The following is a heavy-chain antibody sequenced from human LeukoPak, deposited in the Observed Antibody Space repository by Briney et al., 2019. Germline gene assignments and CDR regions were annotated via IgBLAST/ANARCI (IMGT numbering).Heavy chain of an antibody. Sequence: GGSLRLSCAASGSTFSSYWMNWVRQAPGKGLEWVSYISSSGSTIYYADSVKGRFTISRDNSKNTLYLQMNSLRAEDTGVYYCAKDLSSGSRRAYWGQGTLVTVSS. J-gene: IGHJ4*02. V-gene: IGHV3-48*01. CDR2: ISSSGSTI. CDR3: AKDLSSGSRRAY. D-gene: IGHD6-19*01. CDR1: GSTFSSYW.